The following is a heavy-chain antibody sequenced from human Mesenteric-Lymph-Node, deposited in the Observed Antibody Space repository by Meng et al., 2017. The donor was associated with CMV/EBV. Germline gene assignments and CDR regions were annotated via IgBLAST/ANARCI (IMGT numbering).Heavy chain of an antibody. Sequence: SVKVSCKASGGTLDNYAISWVRQAPGQGLEWMGGINPSLATRSYAENFQDRVTMTTDESTTTAYMELSSLRSEDTAVYYCARDRGAATIGDRNHYYYYGLAVWGQGTTVTVSS. CDR1: GGTLDNYA. J-gene: IGHJ6*02. CDR2: INPSLATR. V-gene: IGHV1-69*05. CDR3: ARDRGAATIGDRNHYYYYGLAV. D-gene: IGHD3-10*01.